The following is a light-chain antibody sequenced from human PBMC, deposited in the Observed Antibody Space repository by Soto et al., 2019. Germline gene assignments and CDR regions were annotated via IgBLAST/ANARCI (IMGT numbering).Light chain of an antibody. Sequence: IQFTQSPSSLSASVGDRVRITCRASQGINNYLAWYQQKPGKAPNLLIYAASTLQSGVPSRFSGSASGTDFTLTISSLQPEDFATYYCQQLSTYPITFGQGTRLEIK. CDR1: QGINNY. J-gene: IGKJ5*01. CDR2: AAS. CDR3: QQLSTYPIT. V-gene: IGKV1-9*01.